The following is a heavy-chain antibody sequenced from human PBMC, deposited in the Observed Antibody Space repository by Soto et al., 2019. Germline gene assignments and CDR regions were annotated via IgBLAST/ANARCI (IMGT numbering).Heavy chain of an antibody. D-gene: IGHD2-8*01. CDR3: ARDHSLMTPLDWFDP. V-gene: IGHV1-8*01. CDR2: MNPNRGNT. J-gene: IGHJ5*02. Sequence: QVQLVQSGAEVKKPGASVKVSCKASGYTFTSYDINWVRQATGQGLEWMGWMNPNRGNTGYAQKFQGRVTMTRNTSISTAYMELSSLRSEDTAVYYCARDHSLMTPLDWFDPWGQGTLVTVSS. CDR1: GYTFTSYD.